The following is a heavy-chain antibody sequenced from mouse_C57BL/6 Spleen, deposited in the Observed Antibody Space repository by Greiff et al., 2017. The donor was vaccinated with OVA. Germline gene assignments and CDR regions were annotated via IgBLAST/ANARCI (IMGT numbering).Heavy chain of an antibody. J-gene: IGHJ4*01. CDR2: IYPGSGST. CDR1: GYTFTSYW. Sequence: VQLQQPGAELVKPGASVKMSCKASGYTFTSYWVTWVQQRPGQGLEWIGDIYPGSGSTNYNEKFKSKATLTVDTSSSTAYLKISSLTSEDSAVYYCARSHYGSSYDYAMDYWGQGTSVTVSS. D-gene: IGHD1-1*01. CDR3: ARSHYGSSYDYAMDY. V-gene: IGHV1-55*01.